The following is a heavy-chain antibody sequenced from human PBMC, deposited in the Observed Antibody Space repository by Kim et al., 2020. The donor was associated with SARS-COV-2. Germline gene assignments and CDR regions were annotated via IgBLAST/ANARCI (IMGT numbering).Heavy chain of an antibody. CDR2: IIPIFGTA. CDR1: GGTFSSYA. D-gene: IGHD5-12*01. J-gene: IGHJ5*02. Sequence: SVKVSCKASGGTFSSYAISWVRQAPGQGLEWMGGIIPIFGTANYAQKFQGRVTITADESTSTAYMELSSLRSEDTAVYYCARGGYSGYGRYNWFDPWGQGTLVTVSS. V-gene: IGHV1-69*13. CDR3: ARGGYSGYGRYNWFDP.